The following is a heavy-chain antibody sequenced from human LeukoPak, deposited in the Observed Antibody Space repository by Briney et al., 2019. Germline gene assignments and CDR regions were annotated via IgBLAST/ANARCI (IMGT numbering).Heavy chain of an antibody. D-gene: IGHD5-18*01. CDR1: GGSISSYY. CDR3: AREKPDTAMAPEAFDI. V-gene: IGHV4-59*01. Sequence: SETLSLTCTVSGGSISSYYWSWIRQPPGKGLEWIGYIYYSGSTNYNPSLESRVTISVDTSKNQFSLKLSSVTAADTAVYYCAREKPDTAMAPEAFDIWGQGTMVTVSS. J-gene: IGHJ3*02. CDR2: IYYSGST.